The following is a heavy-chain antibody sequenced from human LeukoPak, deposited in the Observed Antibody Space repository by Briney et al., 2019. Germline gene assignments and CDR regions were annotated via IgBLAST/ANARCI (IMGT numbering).Heavy chain of an antibody. CDR1: GFTFSSYA. Sequence: PGGSLRLSCAASGFTFSSYAMSWVRQAPGKGLEWVSAISGSGGSTYYADSVKGRFTNSRDNSKKTLYLQMNSLRAEDTAVYFCAKGSRDRDYYDSSGYYHDYWGQGTLVTVSS. J-gene: IGHJ4*02. CDR2: ISGSGGST. D-gene: IGHD3-22*01. CDR3: AKGSRDRDYYDSSGYYHDY. V-gene: IGHV3-23*01.